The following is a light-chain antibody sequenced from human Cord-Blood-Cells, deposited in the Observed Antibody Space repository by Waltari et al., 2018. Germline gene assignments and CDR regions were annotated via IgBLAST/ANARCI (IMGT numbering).Light chain of an antibody. V-gene: IGLV2-23*01. CDR2: EGS. CDR1: SSDVGSYNP. J-gene: IGLJ1*01. Sequence: QSALTQPASVSGSPGQSIPISCTGTSSDVGSYNPVSWYQQHPGKAPKLMIYEGSKRPSGVSNRFSGSKSGNTASLTISGLQAEDEAEYYCCSYAGSSTFYVFGTGTKVTVL. CDR3: CSYAGSSTFYV.